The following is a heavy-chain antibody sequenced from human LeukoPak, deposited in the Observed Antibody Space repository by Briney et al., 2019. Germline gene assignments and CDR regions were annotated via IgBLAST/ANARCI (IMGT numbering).Heavy chain of an antibody. V-gene: IGHV4-34*01. CDR2: INHSGST. Sequence: SETLSLTCAVYGGSFSGYYWSWIRQPPGKGLGWIGEINHSGSTNYNPSLKSRVTISVDTSKNQFSLKLSSVTAADTAVYYCAGVPPGWFGESASNYYYYGMDVWGQGTTVTVSS. D-gene: IGHD3-10*01. CDR3: AGVPPGWFGESASNYYYYGMDV. CDR1: GGSFSGYY. J-gene: IGHJ6*02.